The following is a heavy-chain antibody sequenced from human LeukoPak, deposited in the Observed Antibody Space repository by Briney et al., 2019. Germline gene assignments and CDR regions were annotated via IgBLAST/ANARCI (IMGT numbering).Heavy chain of an antibody. CDR2: IRYDGSNK. V-gene: IGHV3-30*02. Sequence: YPGGSLRLSCAASGFTFSNYGMHWVRQAPGKGLEWVAFIRYDGSNKYYADSVKGRFTISRDNAKNSLYLQMNSLRAEDTAVYFCARDHQYSSSYYYYYMDVWGKGATVTISS. J-gene: IGHJ6*03. CDR1: GFTFSNYG. CDR3: ARDHQYSSSYYYYYMDV. D-gene: IGHD6-13*01.